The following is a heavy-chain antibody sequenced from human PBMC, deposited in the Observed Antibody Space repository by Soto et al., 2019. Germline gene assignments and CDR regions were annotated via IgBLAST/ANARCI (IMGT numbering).Heavy chain of an antibody. CDR3: VKDRDSNSWPARDV. Sequence: QVHLVQSGAEVKKPGASVNVSCKTSGYTFTRNGISWVRQAPGQGLEWMGWISPNSGNIKYAQKLQGRVITTTDTSTSTAYMELRSLRSDDTAVYYCVKDRDSNSWPARDVWGQGTTVTVSS. CDR2: ISPNSGNI. D-gene: IGHD3-22*01. V-gene: IGHV1-18*01. J-gene: IGHJ6*02. CDR1: GYTFTRNG.